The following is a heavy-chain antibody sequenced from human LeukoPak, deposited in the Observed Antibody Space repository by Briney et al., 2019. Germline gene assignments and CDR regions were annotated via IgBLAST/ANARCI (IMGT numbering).Heavy chain of an antibody. CDR2: INSDGSST. Sequence: TGGSLRLSCAASGFTFSSYWMHWVRQAPGKGLVWVSRINSDGSSTSYADSVKGLFTISRDNAKNTLYLQMNRLRAEDTAVYYCARESSVGAHKAFDYWGQGTLVTVSS. J-gene: IGHJ4*02. D-gene: IGHD1-26*01. CDR1: GFTFSSYW. V-gene: IGHV3-74*01. CDR3: ARESSVGAHKAFDY.